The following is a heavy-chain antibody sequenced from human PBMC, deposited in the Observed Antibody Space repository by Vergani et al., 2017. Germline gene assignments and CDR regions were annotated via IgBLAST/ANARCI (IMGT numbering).Heavy chain of an antibody. V-gene: IGHV3-21*01. CDR3: ARGLRGYSYGYHDY. CDR2: ISSSSSYI. Sequence: EVQLVESGGGLVKPGGSLRLSCAASGFTFSSYSMNWVRQAPGKGLEWVSSISSSSSYIYYADSVKGRFTISRDNAKNSLYLQMNSLRAEDTAVYYCARGLRGYSYGYHDYWGQGTLVTVSS. CDR1: GFTFSSYS. J-gene: IGHJ4*02. D-gene: IGHD5-18*01.